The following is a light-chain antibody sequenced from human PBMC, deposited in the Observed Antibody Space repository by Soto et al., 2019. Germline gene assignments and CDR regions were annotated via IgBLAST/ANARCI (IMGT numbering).Light chain of an antibody. V-gene: IGKV3-20*01. J-gene: IGKJ1*01. CDR1: QTISSTY. CDR2: GAS. CDR3: QQYGDSPQT. Sequence: EMVLTQSPGTLSLSPGERATLSCRASQTISSTYLAWYQQKPGQAPRLLFYGASNRATAIPDRFSGSGFGTDFTLTITRLEPEDFAVYYCQQYGDSPQTFGPGTKVDIK.